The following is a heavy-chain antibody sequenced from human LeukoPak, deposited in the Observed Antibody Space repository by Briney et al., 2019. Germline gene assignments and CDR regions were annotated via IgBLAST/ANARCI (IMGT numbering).Heavy chain of an antibody. CDR2: ISAYNGNT. CDR1: GYTFTSYG. Sequence: ASVKVSCKASGYTFTSYGISWGRQAPGQGLEWMGWISAYNGNTNYAQKLQGRVTMTTDTSTSTAYMELRSLRSDDTAVYYCARGYRYYYYYYMDVWGKGTTVTVSS. J-gene: IGHJ6*03. CDR3: ARGYRYYYYYYMDV. D-gene: IGHD5-12*01. V-gene: IGHV1-18*01.